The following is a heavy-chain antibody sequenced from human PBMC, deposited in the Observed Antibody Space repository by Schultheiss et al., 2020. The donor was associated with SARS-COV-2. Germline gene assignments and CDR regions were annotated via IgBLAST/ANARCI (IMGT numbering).Heavy chain of an antibody. Sequence: GGSLRLSCAASGFTFSSYWMSWVRQAPGKGLEWVAAISSTGGRAYYSDSVKGRFTISRDNSKNTLYVQMKSLRAEDTAVYYCAKWKCNSTSCYVYYYYGMDVWGQGTTVTVSS. CDR1: GFTFSSYW. CDR3: AKWKCNSTSCYVYYYYGMDV. D-gene: IGHD2-2*01. CDR2: ISSTGGRA. V-gene: IGHV3-23*01. J-gene: IGHJ6*01.